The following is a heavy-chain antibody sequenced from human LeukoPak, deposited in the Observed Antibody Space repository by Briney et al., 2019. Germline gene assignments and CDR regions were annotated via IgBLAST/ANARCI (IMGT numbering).Heavy chain of an antibody. CDR3: ARDLRSGYFDL. Sequence: GGSLRLSCAASGFTFSSYSMNWVRQAPGKGLEWVSYISSSSSTIYYADSVKGRFTISRDNAKNSLYLQMNSLRAEDTAVYYCARDLRSGYFDLWGRGTLVTVSS. V-gene: IGHV3-48*04. CDR1: GFTFSSYS. D-gene: IGHD6-19*01. J-gene: IGHJ2*01. CDR2: ISSSSSTI.